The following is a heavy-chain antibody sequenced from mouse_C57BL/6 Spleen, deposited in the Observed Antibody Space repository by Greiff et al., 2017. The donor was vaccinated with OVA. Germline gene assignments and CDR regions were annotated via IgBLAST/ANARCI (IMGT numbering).Heavy chain of an antibody. V-gene: IGHV5-17*01. CDR3: ARDDYYGSSHWYCDV. D-gene: IGHD1-1*01. CDR2: ISSGSSTI. CDR1: GFTFSDYG. Sequence: EVKLVESGGGLVKPGGSLKLSCAASGFTFSDYGMHWVRQAPEKGLEWVAYISSGSSTIYYADTVQGRFTISRDNAKNTLFLQMTSLRSEDTAMYYVARDDYYGSSHWYCDVWGTGTTVTVSS. J-gene: IGHJ1*03.